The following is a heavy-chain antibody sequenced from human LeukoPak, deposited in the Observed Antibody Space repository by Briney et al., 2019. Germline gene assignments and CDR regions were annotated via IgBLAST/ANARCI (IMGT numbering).Heavy chain of an antibody. CDR1: GGSISSYY. J-gene: IGHJ6*03. CDR3: ARAKGYYYGSGRPYYYYYMDV. CDR2: IYTSGST. V-gene: IGHV4-4*07. D-gene: IGHD3-10*01. Sequence: SETLSLTCTVSGGSISSYYWSWIRQPAGKGLEWIGRIYTSGSTNYNPSLKSRVTMSVDTSKNQFSLKLGSVTAADTAVYYCARAKGYYYGSGRPYYYYYMDVWGKGTTVTISS.